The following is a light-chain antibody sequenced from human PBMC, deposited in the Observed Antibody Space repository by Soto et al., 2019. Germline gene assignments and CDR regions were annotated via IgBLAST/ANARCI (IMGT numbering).Light chain of an antibody. V-gene: IGLV1-44*01. CDR2: SNN. CDR1: SSNIGSNT. J-gene: IGLJ1*01. Sequence: QSVLTQPPSASGTPGQRVTISCSGSSSNIGSNTVNWYQQLPGTAPKLLIYSNNQLPSGVPDRFSSSKSGTSASLAISGLQSEDEADYYCAAWEDSLNGYVYGNGTKVTVL. CDR3: AAWEDSLNGYV.